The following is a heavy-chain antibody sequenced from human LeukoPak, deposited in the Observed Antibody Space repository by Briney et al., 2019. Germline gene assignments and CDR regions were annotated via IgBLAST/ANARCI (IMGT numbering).Heavy chain of an antibody. V-gene: IGHV1-69*13. CDR3: ARGHCSGGSCDSFYYYGMDV. Sequence: SVKVSFKASGGTFSTFAISWVRQAPGQGLEWMGGIIPIFGTANYAQKFQGRVTITAEESTSTAYMELSSLTSEDTAVYYCARGHCSGGSCDSFYYYGMDVWGQGTTVTVSS. D-gene: IGHD2-15*01. J-gene: IGHJ6*02. CDR1: GGTFSTFA. CDR2: IIPIFGTA.